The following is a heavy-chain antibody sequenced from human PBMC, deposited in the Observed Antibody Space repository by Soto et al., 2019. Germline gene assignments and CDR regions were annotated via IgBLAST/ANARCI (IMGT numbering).Heavy chain of an antibody. V-gene: IGHV1-24*01. J-gene: IGHJ3*02. CDR2: FDPEDGET. CDR3: ATDRRAYEAFDI. D-gene: IGHD5-12*01. CDR1: GYTLTELS. Sequence: PSVKVSCKVSGYTLTELSMHWVRQAPGKGLEWMGGFDPEDGETIYAQKFQGRVTMTEDTSTDTAYMELSSLRSEDTAVYYCATDRRAYEAFDIWGQGTMVTVSS.